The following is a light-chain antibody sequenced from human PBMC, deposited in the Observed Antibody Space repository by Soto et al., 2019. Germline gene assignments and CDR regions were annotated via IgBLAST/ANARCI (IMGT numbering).Light chain of an antibody. Sequence: DIVMTQSPDSLSVSLGERATINCKSRQIVLYSSNNKNYLAWYQQKPGQPPKRLIYAASSLQSGVPSRFSGSGSGTEFTLTISSLQPDDFATYYCQQYNSYSCTFGQGTK. CDR1: QIVLYSSNNKNY. CDR3: QQYNSYSCT. V-gene: IGKV4-1*01. CDR2: AAS. J-gene: IGKJ1*01.